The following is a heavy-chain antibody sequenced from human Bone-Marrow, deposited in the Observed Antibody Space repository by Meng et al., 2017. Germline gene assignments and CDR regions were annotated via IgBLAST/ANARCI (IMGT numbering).Heavy chain of an antibody. CDR1: GGSFSGYY. J-gene: IGHJ6*02. CDR3: ARLDIVATIERHYYYGMDV. D-gene: IGHD5-12*01. Sequence: SETLSLTCAVYGGSFSGYYWSWIRQPPGKGREWIGEINHSGSTNYNPSLKSRVTISVDTSKNQFSLKLSSVTAADTAVYYCARLDIVATIERHYYYGMDVWGQGTMVTVSS. CDR2: INHSGST. V-gene: IGHV4-34*01.